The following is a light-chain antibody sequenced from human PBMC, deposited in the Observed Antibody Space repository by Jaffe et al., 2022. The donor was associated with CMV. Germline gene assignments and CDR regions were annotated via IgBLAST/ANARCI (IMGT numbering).Light chain of an antibody. J-gene: IGKJ1*01. CDR3: LQTYSAPRT. CDR1: QSITSY. CDR2: GAF. V-gene: IGKV1-39*01. Sequence: DILMTQSPPSLSASVGDRVTISCRASQSITSYLNWYQQKSGKAPTLLIHGAFNLQSGVPSRFSGKGSGTDFTLTISSLQPDDFATYYCLQTYSAPRTFGQGTKVEIK.